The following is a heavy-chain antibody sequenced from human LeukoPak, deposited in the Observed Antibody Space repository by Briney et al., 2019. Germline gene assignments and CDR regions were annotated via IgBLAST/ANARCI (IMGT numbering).Heavy chain of an antibody. CDR1: GGSISSYY. CDR3: ARVFYDILTGPSSSNWFDP. V-gene: IGHV4-4*07. Sequence: SETLSLTCTVSGGSISSYYWSWIRQPAGKGLEWIGRIYTSGSTNYNPSLKSRVTMSVDTSKSQFSLKLSSVTAADTAVYYCARVFYDILTGPSSSNWFDPWGQGTLVTVSS. D-gene: IGHD3-9*01. CDR2: IYTSGST. J-gene: IGHJ5*02.